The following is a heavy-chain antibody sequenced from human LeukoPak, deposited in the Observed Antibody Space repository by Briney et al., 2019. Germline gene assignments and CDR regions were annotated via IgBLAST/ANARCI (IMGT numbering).Heavy chain of an antibody. V-gene: IGHV4-4*07. CDR2: IYTSGST. J-gene: IGHJ4*02. Sequence: PSETLSLTCTVSGASTSSSFWSWIRQPAGKGLEWIGRIYTSGSTNYNPSLKSRVAMSVDTSKNQFSLKLSSVTAADTAVYYCARVVTSGCFDYWGQGTLVTVSS. D-gene: IGHD6-19*01. CDR3: ARVVTSGCFDY. CDR1: GASTSSSF.